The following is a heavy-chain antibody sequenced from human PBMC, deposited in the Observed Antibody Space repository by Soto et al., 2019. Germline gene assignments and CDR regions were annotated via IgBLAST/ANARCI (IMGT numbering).Heavy chain of an antibody. CDR2: IYHSGST. Sequence: SETLSLTCAVSGGSISSVGYSWNWIRQPPGKGLEWIGYIYHSGSTSYNPSLKSRVTISVDKSKNQFSLKLSSVTAADTAVYYCAREGYGSGSYDPYGNFYYYGMDVWGQGTTVTVSS. D-gene: IGHD3-10*01. CDR3: AREGYGSGSYDPYGNFYYYGMDV. CDR1: GGSISSVGYS. J-gene: IGHJ6*02. V-gene: IGHV4-30-2*01.